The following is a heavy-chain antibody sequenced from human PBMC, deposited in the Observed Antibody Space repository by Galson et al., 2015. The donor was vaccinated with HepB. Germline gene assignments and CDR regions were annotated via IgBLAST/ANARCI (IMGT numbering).Heavy chain of an antibody. J-gene: IGHJ5*02. Sequence: SVKVSCKASGYTFTNYNISWVRQAPGQGLEWMGWINTYSGKTYYTQKLQGRVTLTTDTSTDTAYMEPRSLRSDDTAVYYCARLLLLARTDYSSSWYRVTDRWFDPWGQGTLVTVSS. V-gene: IGHV1-18*01. CDR2: INTYSGKT. CDR3: ARLLLLARTDYSSSWYRVTDRWFDP. CDR1: GYTFTNYN. D-gene: IGHD6-13*01.